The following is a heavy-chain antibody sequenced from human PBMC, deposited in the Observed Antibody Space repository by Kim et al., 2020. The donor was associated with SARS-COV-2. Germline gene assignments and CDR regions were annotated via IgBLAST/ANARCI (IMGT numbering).Heavy chain of an antibody. J-gene: IGHJ5*02. Sequence: SETLSLTCTVSRGSMSSFYWSWIRQPPGKGLEWIGYINYSGSTDYNPSLKSRVTISVDTAKNQFSLKLSSMTAADTAIYYCARGGRWFDPWGQGTLVTVS. CDR3: ARGGRWFDP. CDR2: INYSGST. V-gene: IGHV4-59*08. CDR1: RGSMSSFY.